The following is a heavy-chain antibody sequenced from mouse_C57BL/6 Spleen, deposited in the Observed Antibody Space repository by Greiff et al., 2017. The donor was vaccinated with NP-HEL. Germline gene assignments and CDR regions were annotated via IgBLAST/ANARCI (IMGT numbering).Heavy chain of an antibody. CDR2: IWGDGST. J-gene: IGHJ2*01. Sequence: VQLQQSGPGLVAPSQRLSITCTVSGFSLTSYGVSWVRQPPGKGLEWLGVIWGDGSTNYHSALISRLSISKDNSKSQVFLKLNSLQTDDTATYYCASITTGVGTGGYYFDDWGQGTTLTVSS. V-gene: IGHV2-3*01. CDR1: GFSLTSYG. D-gene: IGHD1-1*01. CDR3: ASITTGVGTGGYYFDD.